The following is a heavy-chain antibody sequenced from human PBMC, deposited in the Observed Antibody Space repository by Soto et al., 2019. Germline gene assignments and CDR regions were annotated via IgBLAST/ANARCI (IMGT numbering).Heavy chain of an antibody. Sequence: SETMSLPCPVSGGSIRSGGSYWGWLRKPPGKGLEWIGYIYYSGNTYFNPSLKSRVTLSVDTSKNQFSLNLSSVTAADTAVYYCVRYCSTTKCPFDYWGQGTLVTV. CDR3: VRYCSTTKCPFDY. V-gene: IGHV4-30-4*01. CDR1: GGSIRSGGSY. CDR2: IYYSGNT. J-gene: IGHJ4*02. D-gene: IGHD2-2*01.